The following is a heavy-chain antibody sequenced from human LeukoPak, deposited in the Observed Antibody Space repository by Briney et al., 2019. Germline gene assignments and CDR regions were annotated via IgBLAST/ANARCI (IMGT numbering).Heavy chain of an antibody. V-gene: IGHV1-69*06. CDR2: IIPIFGTA. CDR3: ASSEQLRNYYYYYMDV. CDR1: GYTFTSYG. Sequence: SVKVSCKASGYTFTSYGISWVRQAPGQGLEWMGGIIPIFGTANYAQKFQGRVTITADKSTGTAYMELSSLRSEDTAVYYCASSEQLRNYYYYYMDVWGKGTTVTVSS. D-gene: IGHD6-6*01. J-gene: IGHJ6*03.